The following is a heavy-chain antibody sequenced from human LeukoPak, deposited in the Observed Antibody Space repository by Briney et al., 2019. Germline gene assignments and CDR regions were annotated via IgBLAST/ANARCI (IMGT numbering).Heavy chain of an antibody. V-gene: IGHV4-31*03. CDR3: ARDSSVKADAFDI. J-gene: IGHJ3*02. CDR2: IYYSGST. Sequence: SETLFLTCTVSGGSISSGGYYWSWIRQHPGKGLEWIGYIYYSGSTYYNPSLKSRVTVSVDTSKNQFSLKLSSVSAADTAVYYCARDSSVKADAFDIWGQGTMVTVSS. D-gene: IGHD2-2*01. CDR1: GGSISSGGYY.